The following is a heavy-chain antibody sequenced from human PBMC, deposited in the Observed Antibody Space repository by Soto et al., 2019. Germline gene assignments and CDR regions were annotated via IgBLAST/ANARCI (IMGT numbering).Heavy chain of an antibody. V-gene: IGHV1-3*01. J-gene: IGHJ4*02. D-gene: IGHD6-6*01. Sequence: AASVKVSCKASGYPFTIYAIHWVRQAPGQSLEWMGWINPGSGDTKYSQIFQGRVTITWDTSARTAYMDLSSLISEGTADYYCARDSSSSRSFDYWGQGARVTVSS. CDR1: GYPFTIYA. CDR3: ARDSSSSRSFDY. CDR2: INPGSGDT.